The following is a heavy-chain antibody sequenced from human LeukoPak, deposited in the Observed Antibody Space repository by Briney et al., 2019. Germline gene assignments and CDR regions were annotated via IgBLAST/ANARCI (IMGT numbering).Heavy chain of an antibody. CDR1: GFTFNTYR. CDR2: ISNSGSYI. Sequence: GGSLRLSCAASGFTFNTYRLNWVRQAPGKGLEWLSSISNSGSYIYYADSVKGRFTISRDNAKNSLFLQLNSLRAEDTAVYYCARAAPYDCSSTACTLMDYWGHGTLVTVSS. D-gene: IGHD2-2*01. CDR3: ARAAPYDCSSTACTLMDY. J-gene: IGHJ4*01. V-gene: IGHV3-21*01.